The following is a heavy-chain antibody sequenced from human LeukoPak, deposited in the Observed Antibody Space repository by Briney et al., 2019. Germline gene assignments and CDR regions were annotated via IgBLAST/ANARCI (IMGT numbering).Heavy chain of an antibody. CDR2: ISGSGSGT. Sequence: PGGSLRLSCAASGFTFDDYAMHWVRQAPGKGLEWVSAISGSGSGTDYADSVKGRFTISRDNSKNTLYLQMNSLSPADTAVYYCAKSSNEWELNSFDSWGQGTLVTVSS. CDR1: GFTFDDYA. J-gene: IGHJ4*02. D-gene: IGHD1-26*01. CDR3: AKSSNEWELNSFDS. V-gene: IGHV3-23*01.